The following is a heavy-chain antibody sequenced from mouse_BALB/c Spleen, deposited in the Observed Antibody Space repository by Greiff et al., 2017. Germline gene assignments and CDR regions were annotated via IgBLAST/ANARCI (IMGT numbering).Heavy chain of an antibody. J-gene: IGHJ4*01. V-gene: IGHV5-17*02. CDR3: ARGWLLRMDY. CDR2: ISSGSSTI. Sequence: EVKLVESGGGLVQPGGSRKLSCAASGFTFSSFGMHWVRQAPEKGLEWVAYISSGSSTIYYADTVKGRFTISRDNPKNTLFLQMTSLRSEDTAMYYCARGWLLRMDYWGQGTSVTVSS. CDR1: GFTFSSFG. D-gene: IGHD2-3*01.